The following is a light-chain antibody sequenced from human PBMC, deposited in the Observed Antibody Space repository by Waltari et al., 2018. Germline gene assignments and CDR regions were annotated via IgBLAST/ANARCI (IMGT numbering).Light chain of an antibody. CDR1: HGISNS. V-gene: IGKV1-NL1*01. J-gene: IGKJ2*01. CDR3: QQYYFTPYT. CDR2: GAA. Sequence: RAGHGISNSLAWYQQKPGKAPKLLLYGAARLESGVPPRFSGRGSGTVFTLTISSLQPDDFATYYCQQYYFTPYTFGQGTKLDIK.